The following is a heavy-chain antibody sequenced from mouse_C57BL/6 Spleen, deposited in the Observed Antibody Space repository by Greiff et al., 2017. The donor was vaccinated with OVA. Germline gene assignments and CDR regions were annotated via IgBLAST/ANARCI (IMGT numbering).Heavy chain of an antibody. CDR2: IWSGGST. V-gene: IGHV2-2*01. CDR1: GFSLTSYG. D-gene: IGHD2-4*01. CDR3: ARNSVYYDYEEGFAY. Sequence: VMLVESGPGLVQPSQSLSITCTVSGFSLTSYGVHWVRQSPGKGLEWLGVIWSGGSTDYNAAFISRLSISKDNSKSQVFFKMNSLQADDTAIYYCARNSVYYDYEEGFAYWGQGTLVTVSA. J-gene: IGHJ3*01.